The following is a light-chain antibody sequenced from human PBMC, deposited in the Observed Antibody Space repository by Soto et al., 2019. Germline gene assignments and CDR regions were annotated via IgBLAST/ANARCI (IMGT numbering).Light chain of an antibody. J-gene: IGKJ2*01. CDR1: QTVNSSY. CDR2: GSS. Sequence: EIVLTQSPGTLSLSPGERATLACSASQTVNSSYLAWYQQKPGQAPRLLIYGSSTRATGIPGRFSGSASGTDFTLNISRLEPEDFAVYYCQQYGHSPMYTFGQGTNREIK. V-gene: IGKV3-20*01. CDR3: QQYGHSPMYT.